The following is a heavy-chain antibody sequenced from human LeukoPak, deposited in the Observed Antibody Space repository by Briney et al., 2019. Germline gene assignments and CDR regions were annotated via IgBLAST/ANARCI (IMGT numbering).Heavy chain of an antibody. J-gene: IGHJ4*02. D-gene: IGHD3-22*01. CDR3: ARSRSIDYYDSSGYYSDPHLDY. CDR1: GGTFSSYA. Sequence: GASVKVSCKASGGTFSSYAISWVRQAPGQGLEWMGGIIPIFGTANYAQKFQGRVTITTDESTSTAYMELSSLRSEDTAVYYCARSRSIDYYDSSGYYSDPHLDYWGQGTLVTVSS. CDR2: IIPIFGTA. V-gene: IGHV1-69*05.